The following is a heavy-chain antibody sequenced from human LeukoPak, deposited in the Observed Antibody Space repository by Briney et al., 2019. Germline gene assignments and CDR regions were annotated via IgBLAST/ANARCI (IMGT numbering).Heavy chain of an antibody. J-gene: IGHJ4*02. Sequence: SETLSLTCTVSGGPLSAYYWTWIRQPPGKGLEWIGYIYYSGSTYYNPSLKSRVTISVDTSKNQFSLKLSSVTAADTAVYYCARDLLVGMAPSGFDYWGQGTLVTVSS. CDR3: ARDLLVGMAPSGFDY. V-gene: IGHV4-59*06. CDR1: GGPLSAYY. CDR2: IYYSGST. D-gene: IGHD5-24*01.